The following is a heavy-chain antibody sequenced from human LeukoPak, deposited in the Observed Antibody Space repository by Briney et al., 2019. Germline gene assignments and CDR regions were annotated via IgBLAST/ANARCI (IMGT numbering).Heavy chain of an antibody. D-gene: IGHD3-10*01. CDR2: INHSGST. CDR1: GGSFSGYY. CDR3: ARGMVRGAPYYNWFDP. Sequence: PSETLSLTCAVYGGSFSGYYWSWIRQPPGKGLEWIGEINHSGSTNYNPSLKSRVTISVDTSKNQFSLRLSSVTAADTAVYYCARGMVRGAPYYNWFDPWGQGTLVTVSS. J-gene: IGHJ5*02. V-gene: IGHV4-34*01.